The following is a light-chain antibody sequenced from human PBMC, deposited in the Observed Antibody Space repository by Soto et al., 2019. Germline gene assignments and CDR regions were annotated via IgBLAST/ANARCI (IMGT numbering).Light chain of an antibody. J-gene: IGKJ5*01. CDR1: QDISSY. Sequence: DIQMAQSPSSLSASVGDRVTITCQASQDISSYLSWYQQKPGKAPKLLIFDASNLETGVPLRFSGRGSGTDFTFTISSLQPEDIAAYYCQQYYYLPITFGQGTRLEI. CDR2: DAS. CDR3: QQYYYLPIT. V-gene: IGKV1-33*01.